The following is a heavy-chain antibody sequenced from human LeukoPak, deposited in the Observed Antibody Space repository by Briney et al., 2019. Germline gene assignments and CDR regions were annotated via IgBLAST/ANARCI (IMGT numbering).Heavy chain of an antibody. CDR1: GFTFTTYG. J-gene: IGHJ4*02. Sequence: GGSLRLSCAASGFTFTTYGLTWVRQAPGKGLEWVSAISGSGDTTFYADSVKGRFTISRDNSKNTLYLQMNSLRAEDTAVYYCARRAVWGQGTLVTVSS. CDR2: ISGSGDTT. V-gene: IGHV3-23*01. CDR3: ARRAV.